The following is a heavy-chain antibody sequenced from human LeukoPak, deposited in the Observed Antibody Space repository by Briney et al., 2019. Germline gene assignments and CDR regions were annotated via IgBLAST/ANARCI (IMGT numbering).Heavy chain of an antibody. J-gene: IGHJ4*02. Sequence: SETLSLTCTVSGGSISSGDYYWSWIRQPPGKGLEWIGYIYYSGSTYYNPSLKSRVTISVDTSKNQFSLKLSSVTAADTAVYYCARASGDGYNYVLDYWGQGTLVTVSS. CDR3: ARASGDGYNYVLDY. CDR1: GGSISSGDYY. CDR2: IYYSGST. V-gene: IGHV4-30-4*01. D-gene: IGHD5-24*01.